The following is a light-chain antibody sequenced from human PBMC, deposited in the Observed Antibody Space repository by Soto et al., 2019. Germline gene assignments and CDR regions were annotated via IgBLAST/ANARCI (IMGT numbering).Light chain of an antibody. Sequence: EIVMTQSPATLSVSPGERATLSCRASQSVSNNLAWYQQKPGQAPRLLIYHASTGATGIPARFSGSGSGTEFTLTISSLQSEDFTVYYCQQYNNWPLTFGGGTKVDIK. V-gene: IGKV3-15*01. J-gene: IGKJ4*01. CDR3: QQYNNWPLT. CDR2: HAS. CDR1: QSVSNN.